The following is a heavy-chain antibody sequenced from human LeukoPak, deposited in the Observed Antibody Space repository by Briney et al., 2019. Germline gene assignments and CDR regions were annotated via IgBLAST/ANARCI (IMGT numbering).Heavy chain of an antibody. CDR2: IYPGDSDT. CDR3: ARRSVADTTGYGLDL. J-gene: IGHJ3*01. Sequence: GESLKISCSASGYKFPNQWLAWVRQMPGKGLEWGRNIYPGDSDTRYNPSFQGHVTISADKSTSTAYLQWSRLQASDTAMYYCARRSVADTTGYGLDLWGQGTLVTVSS. D-gene: IGHD4-11*01. V-gene: IGHV5-51*01. CDR1: GYKFPNQW.